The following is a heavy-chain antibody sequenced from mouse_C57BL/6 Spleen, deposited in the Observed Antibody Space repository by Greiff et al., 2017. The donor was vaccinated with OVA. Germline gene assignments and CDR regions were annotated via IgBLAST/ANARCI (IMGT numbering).Heavy chain of an antibody. CDR1: GYTFTSYG. CDR3: AFITTVVALDY. J-gene: IGHJ2*01. V-gene: IGHV1-81*01. CDR2: IYPRSGNT. D-gene: IGHD1-1*01. Sequence: QVQLKESGAELARPGASVKLSCKASGYTFTSYGISWVKQRTGQGLEWIGEIYPRSGNTYYNEKFKGKATLTADKSSSTAYMELRSLTSEDSAVYFCAFITTVVALDYWGQGTTLTVSS.